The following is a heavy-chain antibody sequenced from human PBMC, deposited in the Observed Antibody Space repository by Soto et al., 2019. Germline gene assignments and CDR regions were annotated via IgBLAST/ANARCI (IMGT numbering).Heavy chain of an antibody. CDR1: GYTFTSYY. Sequence: QVQLVQSGAEVKKPGASVRVSCKASGYTFTSYYIHWVRQAPGHGPEWMGMISPSSGGTDYAQKFKSRVTMTRDTSTSTVYMELSSLRSEDTAVYYCTRSIITTAGTDAFDLWGQGTLVTVSS. J-gene: IGHJ3*01. D-gene: IGHD6-13*01. CDR3: TRSIITTAGTDAFDL. CDR2: ISPSSGGT. V-gene: IGHV1-46*03.